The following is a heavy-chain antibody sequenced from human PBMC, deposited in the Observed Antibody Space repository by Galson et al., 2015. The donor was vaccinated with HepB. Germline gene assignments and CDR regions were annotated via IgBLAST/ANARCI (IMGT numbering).Heavy chain of an antibody. Sequence: SLRLSCAASGFTFSNYELIWVRQAPGKGLEWVSYISSSGSTIYYADSVKGRFTISRDNAKNSLYLQMNSLRAEDTALYYCARGRVRTRSGDGNFDYWGQGTLGTVSS. CDR1: GFTFSNYE. CDR3: ARGRVRTRSGDGNFDY. J-gene: IGHJ4*02. V-gene: IGHV3-48*03. CDR2: ISSSGSTI. D-gene: IGHD2-2*01.